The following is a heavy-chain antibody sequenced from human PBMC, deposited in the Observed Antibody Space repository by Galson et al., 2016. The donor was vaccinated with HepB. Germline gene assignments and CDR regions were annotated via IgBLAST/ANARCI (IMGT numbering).Heavy chain of an antibody. CDR1: GFTFDDYA. CDR3: AKGTSPGEAYYYYGMDV. J-gene: IGHJ6*02. V-gene: IGHV3-9*01. D-gene: IGHD2-21*01. Sequence: SLRLSCAASGFTFDDYAMHWVRQAPGKGLEWVSGISWNSGSIGYADSVMGRFTISRDNAKNSLYLQMNSLRGEDTALYYCAKGTSPGEAYYYYGMDVWGQGTTVTVSS. CDR2: ISWNSGSI.